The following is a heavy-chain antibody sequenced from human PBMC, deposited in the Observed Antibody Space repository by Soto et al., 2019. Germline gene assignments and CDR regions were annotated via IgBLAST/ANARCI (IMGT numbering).Heavy chain of an antibody. Sequence: SETLSLTCSVSDGSLTSYFWSWIRQPPGKGLEWIGYIFYSGTTNYNPSLKSRLTISIDTSRNRFALKLNSVTAADTAVYYCARGRGGTYDAFDIWSQGTMVTVSS. V-gene: IGHV4-59*01. CDR1: DGSLTSYF. D-gene: IGHD1-26*01. CDR3: ARGRGGTYDAFDI. CDR2: IFYSGTT. J-gene: IGHJ3*02.